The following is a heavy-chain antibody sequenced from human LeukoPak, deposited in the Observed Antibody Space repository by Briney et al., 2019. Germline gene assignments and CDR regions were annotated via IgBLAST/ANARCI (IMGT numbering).Heavy chain of an antibody. CDR2: ISSSGGST. CDR3: VNRGGYCSSTSCPEYFQH. D-gene: IGHD2-2*01. Sequence: GGSLRLSCSASGFTFSSYAMHWVRQAPGKGLEYVSAISSSGGSTCYADSVKGRFTISRDNSKNTLYLQMSSLRPEDTAVYYCVNRGGYCSSTSCPEYFQHWGQGTLVTVSS. V-gene: IGHV3-64D*09. J-gene: IGHJ1*01. CDR1: GFTFSSYA.